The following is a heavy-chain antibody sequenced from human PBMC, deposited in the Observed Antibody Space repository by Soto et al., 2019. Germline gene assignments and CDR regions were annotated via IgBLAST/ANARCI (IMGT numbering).Heavy chain of an antibody. J-gene: IGHJ2*01. D-gene: IGHD3-3*01. CDR1: GGSISSGGYY. V-gene: IGHV4-31*03. CDR3: ARSITIFGVVTDWYFDL. CDR2: IYYSGST. Sequence: PSETLSLTCTVFGGSISSGGYYWSWIRQHPGKGLEWIGYIYYSGSTYYNPSLKSRVTISVDTSKNQFSLKLSSVTAADTAVYYCARSITIFGVVTDWYFDLWGRGTLVTVSS.